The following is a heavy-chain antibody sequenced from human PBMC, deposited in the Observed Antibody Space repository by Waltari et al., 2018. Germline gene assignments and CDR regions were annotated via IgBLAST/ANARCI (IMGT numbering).Heavy chain of an antibody. CDR1: GFTFSSYA. J-gene: IGHJ6*02. CDR2: IIGTGTMT. D-gene: IGHD2-2*01. Sequence: GGGLVQPGGSLRLSCAASGFTFSSYAMNWVRQIPGKGLEWVSGIIGTGTMTYYADSVKGRFTVSRDLSTNAVSLQPSGMRPEDTAVYYCAKEETYCSSASCLEDYFNHGMDVWGQGTTVTVS. V-gene: IGHV3-23*01. CDR3: AKEETYCSSASCLEDYFNHGMDV.